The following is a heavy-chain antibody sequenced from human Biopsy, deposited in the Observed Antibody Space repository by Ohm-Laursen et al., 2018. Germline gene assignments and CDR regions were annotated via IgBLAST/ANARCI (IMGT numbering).Heavy chain of an antibody. CDR1: GFIFSRYA. D-gene: IGHD6-19*01. V-gene: IGHV3-33*01. J-gene: IGHJ6*02. CDR2: IWYDGSNK. Sequence: SLRLSCAASGFIFSRYAMHWVRQAPGKGLEWVAIIWYDGSNKYYADSAKGRFTISRDDSKNTLYLQMNSLRAEDTAVYYCARDLEYGSSFYYYYGMDVWGQGTTVTVSS. CDR3: ARDLEYGSSFYYYYGMDV.